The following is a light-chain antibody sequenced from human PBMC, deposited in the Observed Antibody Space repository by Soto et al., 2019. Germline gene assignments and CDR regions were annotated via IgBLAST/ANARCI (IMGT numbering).Light chain of an antibody. CDR2: NND. Sequence: QTVVTQPPSASGTPGQRVTITCSGSSSNIGVNPINWYQQLPGTAPKLLIYNNDQRPSGVPDRFSASKSGTSASLAISGLQSEDEADYYCEAWDDSLYGAVLGGGTQLTVL. J-gene: IGLJ2*01. V-gene: IGLV1-44*01. CDR1: SSNIGVNP. CDR3: EAWDDSLYGAV.